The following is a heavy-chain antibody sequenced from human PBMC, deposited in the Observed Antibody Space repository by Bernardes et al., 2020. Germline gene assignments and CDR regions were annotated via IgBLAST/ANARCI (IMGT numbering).Heavy chain of an antibody. D-gene: IGHD2-2*01. CDR3: ARDRVPCSRTSCNYGWFDP. J-gene: IGHJ5*02. CDR1: GYTFTSYG. Sequence: SVKVSCKASGYTFTSYGISWVRQAPGQGLEWMGWITAYNGNTNYAQNLQGRFTMTTDTSTSTAYIALRSLRSDDTAVYYCARDRVPCSRTSCNYGWFDPWGQGTLVTVSS. V-gene: IGHV1-18*01. CDR2: ITAYNGNT.